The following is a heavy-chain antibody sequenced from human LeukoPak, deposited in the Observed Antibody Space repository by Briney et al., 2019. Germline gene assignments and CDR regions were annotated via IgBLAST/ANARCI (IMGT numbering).Heavy chain of an antibody. CDR2: IYNSGHT. Sequence: SETLSLTCTVSGGSISNYYWSWIRQPPGKGLEWVGYIYNSGHTNYNPSLKSRVTISEDTSKNQLSLKLSSVTAADTAVYYCARAAVTTSRYFQHWGQGTLVTVSS. V-gene: IGHV4-59*01. CDR1: GGSISNYY. CDR3: ARAAVTTSRYFQH. J-gene: IGHJ1*01. D-gene: IGHD4-17*01.